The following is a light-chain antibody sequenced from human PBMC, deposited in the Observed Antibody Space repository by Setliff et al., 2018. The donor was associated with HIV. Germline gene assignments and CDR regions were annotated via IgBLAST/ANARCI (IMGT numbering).Light chain of an antibody. Sequence: QSALPQPAAVSGSPGQSITISCTGSNSNIGTYNLVSWYQQVPGRAPRLMIFEDNKRPSGVSDRFSGSKSGYTASLTISGLQPGDEADYYCCSYAGRNTFHMIFGGGTKVTVL. CDR2: EDN. CDR1: NSNIGTYNL. CDR3: CSYAGRNTFHMI. J-gene: IGLJ2*01. V-gene: IGLV2-23*02.